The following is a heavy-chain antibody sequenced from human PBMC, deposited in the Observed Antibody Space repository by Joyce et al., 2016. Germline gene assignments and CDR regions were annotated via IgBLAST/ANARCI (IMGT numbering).Heavy chain of an antibody. D-gene: IGHD2-2*02. CDR1: GGSFSNYY. Sequence: QVHLQESGPRLVKPSETLSLTCTVSGGSFSNYYWSWIRQPPGKGLEWIGYIYHSGTTNYNPSLMSRLSMSVDSSKNEFSLTLTSVTAADTAVYYCARFNTDSGNHYMDVWGRGTPATVSS. V-gene: IGHV4-59*13. CDR2: IYHSGTT. J-gene: IGHJ6*03. CDR3: ARFNTDSGNHYMDV.